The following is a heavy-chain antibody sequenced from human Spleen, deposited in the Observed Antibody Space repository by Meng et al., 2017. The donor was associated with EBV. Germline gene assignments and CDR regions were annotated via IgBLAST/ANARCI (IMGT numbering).Heavy chain of an antibody. CDR2: IYINGNT. D-gene: IGHD1-26*01. Sequence: QVQLQQWGAGQLKPSAALSLTCAVYGGSFNGYYWSWIRQPPGKGLECIGNIYINGNTTYNPSLKSRVTISVDTSRKQVSLRLTSVTAVDTAVYFCARRIRGRGRFYPYYFDSWGQGALVTVSS. J-gene: IGHJ4*02. CDR1: GGSFNGYY. V-gene: IGHV4-34*02. CDR3: ARRIRGRGRFYPYYFDS.